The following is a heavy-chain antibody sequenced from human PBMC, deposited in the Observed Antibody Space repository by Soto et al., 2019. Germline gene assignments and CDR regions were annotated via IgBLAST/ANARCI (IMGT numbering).Heavy chain of an antibody. Sequence: VESGGGVVQPGRSLRLSCAASGFNLDSYAMNWVRQAPGKGHGWVATISYDGKNIYYADFVRGRFTISKNNSNNTLYLRLSSLLPEDTAIYYWARDYGARPADRFQYWGQGTLVTVSS. CDR2: ISYDGKNI. J-gene: IGHJ1*01. D-gene: IGHD3-10*01. CDR3: ARDYGARPADRFQY. V-gene: IGHV3-30*03. CDR1: GFNLDSYA.